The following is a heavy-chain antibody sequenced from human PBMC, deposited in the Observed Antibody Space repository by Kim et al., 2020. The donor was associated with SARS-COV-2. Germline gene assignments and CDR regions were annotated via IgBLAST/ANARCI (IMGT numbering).Heavy chain of an antibody. V-gene: IGHV3-20*04. Sequence: GGPLRLSCAASGFTFDDFGMSWVRQAPGKGLEWVAGIKKNGGTTCYADSVKGRFTISRDNAKNSLYLQMNSLRVEDTALYYCTRGHIGGTFDSWGHGDRGTVSS. CDR1: GFTFDDFG. J-gene: IGHJ5*01. D-gene: IGHD2-21*01. CDR2: IKKNGGTT. CDR3: TRGHIGGTFDS.